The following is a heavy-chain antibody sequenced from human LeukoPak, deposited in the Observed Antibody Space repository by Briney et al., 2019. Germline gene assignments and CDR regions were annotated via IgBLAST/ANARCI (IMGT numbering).Heavy chain of an antibody. J-gene: IGHJ5*02. V-gene: IGHV1-18*04. CDR1: GYTFTSYG. CDR2: ISAYNGNT. Sequence: ASVKVSCKASGYTFTSYGISWVRQAPGQGLEWMGWISAYNGNTNYAQKLQGRVTMTTDTSPSTAYMGLRSLRSDDTAVYYCARDGLRYFDWLGSNWFDPWGQGTLVTVSS. CDR3: ARDGLRYFDWLGSNWFDP. D-gene: IGHD3-9*01.